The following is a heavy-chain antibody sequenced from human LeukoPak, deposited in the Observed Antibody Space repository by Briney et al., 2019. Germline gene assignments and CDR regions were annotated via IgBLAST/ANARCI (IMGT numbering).Heavy chain of an antibody. J-gene: IGHJ4*02. V-gene: IGHV3-48*01. D-gene: IGHD2-15*01. CDR1: GFTFSSYS. CDR2: ISSSSGTI. CDR3: AREVCSGGSCHKGYYFDY. Sequence: GGSLRLSCAASGFTFSSYSMNWVRQAPGKGLEWVSYISSSSGTIYYADSVKGRFTISRDNAKNSLYLQMNSLRAEDTAVYYCAREVCSGGSCHKGYYFDYWGQGTLVTVSS.